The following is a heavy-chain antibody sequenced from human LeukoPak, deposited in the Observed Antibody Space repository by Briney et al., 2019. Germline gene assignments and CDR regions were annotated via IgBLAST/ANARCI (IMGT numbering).Heavy chain of an antibody. Sequence: SVKVSCKTSGGTFNNSAIGWVRQAPGRGLEWLGGIMPLFGTAGYAQKFQGRVTITKDESTRTVYLELTSLTSDDTAVYYCARDVHGDYGSGWFDPWGQGTLVSVSS. CDR1: GGTFNNSA. CDR2: IMPLFGTA. J-gene: IGHJ5*02. CDR3: ARDVHGDYGSGWFDP. V-gene: IGHV1-69*05. D-gene: IGHD4-17*01.